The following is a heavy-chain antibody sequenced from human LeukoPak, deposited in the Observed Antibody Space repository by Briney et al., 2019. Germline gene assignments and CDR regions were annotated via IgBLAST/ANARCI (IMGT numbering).Heavy chain of an antibody. CDR2: ISYDGSNK. J-gene: IGHJ4*02. D-gene: IGHD3-16*02. CDR3: ARDIRLELSDFDY. Sequence: PGGSLRLSCAASGFTFRNAWMSWVRQAPGKGLEWVAVISYDGSNKYYADSVKGRFTISRDNSKNTLYLQMNSLRAEDTAVYYCARDIRLELSDFDYWSQGTLVTVSS. CDR1: GFTFRNAW. V-gene: IGHV3-30-3*01.